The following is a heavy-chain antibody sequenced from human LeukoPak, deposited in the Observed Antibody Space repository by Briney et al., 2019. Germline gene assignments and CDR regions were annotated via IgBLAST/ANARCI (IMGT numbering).Heavy chain of an antibody. V-gene: IGHV4-4*07. Sequence: SETLSLTCTVSGGSISSYYWSWIRQPAGKGLEWIGRIYTSGSTNYNPSPKSRVTMSVDTSKNQFSLKLSSVTAADTAVYYCARVATGTNWYGMDVWGQGTTVTVSS. CDR3: ARVATGTNWYGMDV. D-gene: IGHD1-1*01. J-gene: IGHJ6*02. CDR2: IYTSGST. CDR1: GGSISSYY.